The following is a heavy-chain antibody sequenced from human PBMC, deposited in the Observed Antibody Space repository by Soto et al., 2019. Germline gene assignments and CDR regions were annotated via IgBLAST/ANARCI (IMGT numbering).Heavy chain of an antibody. CDR2: IYHSGST. CDR1: GGSISSSNW. J-gene: IGHJ6*02. Sequence: QVQLQESGPGLVKPSGTLSLTCAVSGGSISSSNWWSWVRQPPGKGLKWIGEIYHSGSTNYNPSPKNRVTISVDKSSNQFSLILSSVTGADTAVYYCARDLRSGYPYDYDGMDVWGQGTTVTVSS. V-gene: IGHV4-4*02. CDR3: ARDLRSGYPYDYDGMDV. D-gene: IGHD3-3*01.